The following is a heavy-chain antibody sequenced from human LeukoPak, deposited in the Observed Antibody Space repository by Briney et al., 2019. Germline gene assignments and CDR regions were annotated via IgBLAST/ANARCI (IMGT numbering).Heavy chain of an antibody. CDR3: ARGEDYLDWLRTDFDY. J-gene: IGHJ4*02. Sequence: ASVTVSCKASGYTFTSYAMNWVRQAPGQGLEWMGWINTNTGNPTYAQGFTGRFVFSLDTSVSAAYLQISSLKAEDTAVYYCARGEDYLDWLRTDFDYWGQGTLVTVSS. V-gene: IGHV7-4-1*02. CDR1: GYTFTSYA. D-gene: IGHD5-12*01. CDR2: INTNTGNP.